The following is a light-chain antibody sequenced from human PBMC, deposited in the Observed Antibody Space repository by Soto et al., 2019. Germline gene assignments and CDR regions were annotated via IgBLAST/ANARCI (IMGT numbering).Light chain of an antibody. CDR1: SSDVGGYDY. Sequence: QSTLTQPASVSGSPGQSFTVSCTGTSSDVGGYDYFSWFQQLPRKAPKLLIYDVNNRPSGVSHRFSRSKSGKTASLTIAGLQAEDEADYYCSSYTCSSTFFFGTGTKVTVL. J-gene: IGLJ1*01. CDR3: SSYTCSSTFF. CDR2: DVN. V-gene: IGLV2-14*01.